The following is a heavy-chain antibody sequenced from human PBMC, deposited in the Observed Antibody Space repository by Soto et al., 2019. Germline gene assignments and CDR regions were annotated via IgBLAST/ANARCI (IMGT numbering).Heavy chain of an antibody. D-gene: IGHD3-3*01. J-gene: IGHJ5*02. CDR1: GFTFSSYG. V-gene: IGHV3-30*18. Sequence: GGSLRLSCAASGFTFSSYGMHWVRQAPGKGLEWVAVISYDGSNKYYADSVKGRFTISRDNSKNTLYLQMNSLRAEDTAVYYCAKPVLRFLEWPPTLDPWGQGTLVTVSS. CDR2: ISYDGSNK. CDR3: AKPVLRFLEWPPTLDP.